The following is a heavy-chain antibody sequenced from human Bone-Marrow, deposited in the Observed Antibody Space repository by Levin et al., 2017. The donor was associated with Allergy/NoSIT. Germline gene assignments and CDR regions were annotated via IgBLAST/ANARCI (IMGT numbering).Heavy chain of an antibody. CDR3: AGLIPPRAYFDS. J-gene: IGHJ4*02. CDR2: LNANSGGT. V-gene: IGHV1-2*06. Sequence: ASVKVSCKASGDTVTAQHIHWIRQAPGQGLEWMGRLNANSGGTNYAQRFQGRVTMTWDTSSRTAYMALSSLKSDDSAVYYCAGLIPPRAYFDSWGQGTLVTVSS. CDR1: GDTVTAQH.